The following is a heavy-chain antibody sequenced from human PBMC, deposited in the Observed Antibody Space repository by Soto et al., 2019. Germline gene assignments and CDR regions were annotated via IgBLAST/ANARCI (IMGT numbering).Heavy chain of an antibody. V-gene: IGHV3-74*01. Sequence: GSLRLSFAASRFTFSDYWINWVRQAPGNGLVWVSRIDSDGSSTSYADSVKGRFTISRDNAKNTLYLQMNSLRAEDTAVYYCAKSNWFDTWGQGSLVTVSS. CDR3: AKSNWFDT. CDR1: RFTFSDYW. CDR2: IDSDGSST. J-gene: IGHJ5*02.